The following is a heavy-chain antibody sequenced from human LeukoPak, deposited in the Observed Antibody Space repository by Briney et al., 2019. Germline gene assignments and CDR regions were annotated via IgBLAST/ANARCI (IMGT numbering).Heavy chain of an antibody. CDR2: IYYSGST. Sequence: SETLSLTCAVYGGSFTEYHWSWIRQHPGKGLEWIGYIYYSGSTYYNPSLKSRVTISVDTSKNQFSLKLSSVTAADTAVYYCARGDPNVDYWGQGTLVTVSS. V-gene: IGHV4-31*11. CDR1: GGSFTEYH. J-gene: IGHJ4*02. CDR3: ARGDPNVDY.